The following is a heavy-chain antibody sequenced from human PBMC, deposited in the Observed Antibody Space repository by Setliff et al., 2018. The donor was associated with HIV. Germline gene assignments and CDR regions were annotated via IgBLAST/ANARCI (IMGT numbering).Heavy chain of an antibody. D-gene: IGHD3-3*01. CDR2: IDYSGNT. CDR3: ARHGLRFLACFDY. Sequence: SETLSLTCTVSGGSISTNNYYWAWIRQPPGKGLEWIGTIDYSGNTYYNASLRSRAIISGDMSKNLFSLKLSSATATDTAVYYCARHGLRFLACFDYWGQGALVTVSS. V-gene: IGHV4-39*01. CDR1: GGSISTNNYY. J-gene: IGHJ4*02.